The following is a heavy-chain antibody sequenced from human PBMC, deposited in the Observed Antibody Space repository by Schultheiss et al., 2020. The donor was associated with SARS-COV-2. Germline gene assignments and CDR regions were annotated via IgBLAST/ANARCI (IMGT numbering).Heavy chain of an antibody. V-gene: IGHV3-7*01. J-gene: IGHJ6*02. CDR3: ARKTDNPPRIGYFYYGMDV. D-gene: IGHD1-14*01. Sequence: GGSLRLSCAASGFTFSSYWMSWVRQAPGKGLEWVANIKQDGSEKYYVDSVKGRFTISRDNAKNSLYLQMNSLRAEDTAVYYCARKTDNPPRIGYFYYGMDVWGQGTTVTVAS. CDR2: IKQDGSEK. CDR1: GFTFSSYW.